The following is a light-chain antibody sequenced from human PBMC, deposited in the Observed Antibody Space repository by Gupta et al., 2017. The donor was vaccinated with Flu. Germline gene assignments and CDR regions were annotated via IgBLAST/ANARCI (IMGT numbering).Light chain of an antibody. V-gene: IGKV3-11*01. J-gene: IGKJ1*01. CDR2: DAS. CDR3: QQRSNWPRT. CDR1: QNVNSY. Sequence: PATLSLSPGERATLSCRASQNVNSYLAWYQQKPGQPPRLLIYDASNRATGIPARFSGSGSGTDFTLTITSLEPEDFAVYYCQQRSNWPRTFGPGTKVEIK.